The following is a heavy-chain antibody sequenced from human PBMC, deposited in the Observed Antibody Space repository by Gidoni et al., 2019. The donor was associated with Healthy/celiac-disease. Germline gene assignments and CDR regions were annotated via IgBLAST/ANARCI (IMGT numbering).Heavy chain of an antibody. J-gene: IGHJ3*02. CDR3: ARGLTTTQQGHAFDI. D-gene: IGHD4-4*01. Sequence: WIGEINHSGSTNYNPSLKSRVTISVDTSKNQFSLKLSSVTAADTAVYYCARGLTTTQQGHAFDIWGQGTMVTVSS. V-gene: IGHV4-34*01. CDR2: INHSGST.